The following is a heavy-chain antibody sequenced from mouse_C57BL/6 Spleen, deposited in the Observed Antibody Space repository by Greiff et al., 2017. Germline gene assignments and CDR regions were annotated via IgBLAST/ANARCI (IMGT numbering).Heavy chain of an antibody. V-gene: IGHV1-66*01. Sequence: QFQLQQSGPELVKPGASVQISCKASGYSFTSYYIHWVKQRPGQGLELIGLLYPGSGHTNYNEKFKGKATLTSDTSSSTASMQRSRITSEDSAVYYCARYDLYDYDGCAYWGQGTLVTVSA. CDR1: GYSFTSYY. CDR3: ARYDLYDYDGCAY. CDR2: LYPGSGHT. J-gene: IGHJ3*01. D-gene: IGHD2-4*01.